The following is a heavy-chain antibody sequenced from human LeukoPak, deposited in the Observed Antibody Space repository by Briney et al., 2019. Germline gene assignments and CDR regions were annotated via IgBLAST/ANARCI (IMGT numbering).Heavy chain of an antibody. D-gene: IGHD4-17*01. Sequence: SQTLSLTCAISGDSVSSNSAAWSWIRQSPSRGLECLGRTYYRSNWYHDYAVSVKSRITINPDTSNNQFSLQLNSVTPEDTAVYFCARDNYYGDYTIDYWGQGTLVTVSS. CDR2: TYYRSNWYH. CDR1: GDSVSSNSAA. V-gene: IGHV6-1*01. CDR3: ARDNYYGDYTIDY. J-gene: IGHJ4*02.